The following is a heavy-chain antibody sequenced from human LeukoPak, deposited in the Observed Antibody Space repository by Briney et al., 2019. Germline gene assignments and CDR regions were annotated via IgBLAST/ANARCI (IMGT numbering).Heavy chain of an antibody. CDR1: GYTFTSYY. J-gene: IGHJ6*03. CDR2: INPSGGST. D-gene: IGHD3-10*01. CDR3: ARDPYGSSFYYYYMDV. V-gene: IGHV1-46*01. Sequence: ASVKVSCKASGYTFTSYYMHWVRQAPGQGLEWMGIINPSGGSTSYAQKFQGRVTMTRDTSTSTVYMELSSLRSEDTAVYYCARDPYGSSFYYYYMDVWGKGTTVTISS.